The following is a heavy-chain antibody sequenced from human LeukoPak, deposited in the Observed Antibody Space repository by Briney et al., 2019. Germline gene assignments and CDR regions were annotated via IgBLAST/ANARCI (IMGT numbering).Heavy chain of an antibody. J-gene: IGHJ6*02. Sequence: GGSLRLSCAASGFTVSSNYMSWVRQAPGKGLEWVAVIYSGGSTDYADSVKGRFTISRDNSKNTLYLQMNSLRAEDTAVYYCARDRLDYDFWSGYYYYGMDVWGQGTTVTVSS. D-gene: IGHD3-3*01. V-gene: IGHV3-53*05. CDR1: GFTVSSNY. CDR2: IYSGGST. CDR3: ARDRLDYDFWSGYYYYGMDV.